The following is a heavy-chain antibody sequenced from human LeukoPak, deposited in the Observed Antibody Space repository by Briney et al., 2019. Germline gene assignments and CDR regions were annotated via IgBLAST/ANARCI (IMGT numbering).Heavy chain of an antibody. V-gene: IGHV1-2*02. J-gene: IGHJ4*02. CDR3: VREGVGPLSKDFDY. CDR1: GFTFTDHY. Sequence: ASVKVSCKHSGFTFTDHYIHWVRQGPRQGLERMGYIGPHSTFTSSPQEFQGRVTMTRDASMSTAYMELTRLTSDDTAVYYCVREGVGPLSKDFDYWGEGTLVTVSS. CDR2: IGPHSTFT. D-gene: IGHD2-8*01.